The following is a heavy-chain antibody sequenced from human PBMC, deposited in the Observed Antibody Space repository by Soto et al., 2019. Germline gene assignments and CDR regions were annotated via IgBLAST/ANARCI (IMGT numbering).Heavy chain of an antibody. Sequence: EVQLLESGGGLVQPGGSLRLSCAASGFTCSSYAMSWVRQAPGKGLEWVSAISGSGGSTYYADAVKGRFTISRDNSKNTLYLQTNSLRAEDTAVYYSAKGRGGYEDYWGQGTLVTVSS. J-gene: IGHJ4*02. V-gene: IGHV3-23*01. CDR3: AKGRGGYEDY. CDR1: GFTCSSYA. D-gene: IGHD5-12*01. CDR2: ISGSGGST.